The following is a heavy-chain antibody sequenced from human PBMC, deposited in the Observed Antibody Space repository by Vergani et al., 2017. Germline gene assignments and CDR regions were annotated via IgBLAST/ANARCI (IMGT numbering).Heavy chain of an antibody. D-gene: IGHD6-19*01. CDR3: ARHSTVEWLVKLGWIDP. J-gene: IGHJ5*02. Sequence: QLQLQESGPGLVKPSATLSLTYSVSGASISSSNYYWGWIRQPPGKGLEWIASIYYSGSTYYNPSLKSRVTISVDTSKNQFSLKLSSVTAADTAVYFCARHSTVEWLVKLGWIDPWGQGILVTVSS. CDR1: GASISSSNYY. CDR2: IYYSGST. V-gene: IGHV4-39*01.